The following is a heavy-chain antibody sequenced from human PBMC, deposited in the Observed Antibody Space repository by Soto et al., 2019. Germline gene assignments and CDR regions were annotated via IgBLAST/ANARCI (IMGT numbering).Heavy chain of an antibody. V-gene: IGHV3-23*01. CDR3: AKGRGYCSSTSCYVGSDY. J-gene: IGHJ4*02. Sequence: EVQLLESGGGLVQPGGVPETLLCSSGFNFNSHALSLVRPAPGKGLGWVSAISGSGGSTYYADSVKGRFTISRDNSKNTLYLQMNSLRAEDTAVYYCAKGRGYCSSTSCYVGSDYWGQGTLVTVSS. CDR2: ISGSGGST. CDR1: GFNFNSHA. D-gene: IGHD2-2*01.